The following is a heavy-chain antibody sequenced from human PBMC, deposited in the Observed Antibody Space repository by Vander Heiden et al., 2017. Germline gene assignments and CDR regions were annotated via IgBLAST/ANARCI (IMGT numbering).Heavy chain of an antibody. CDR1: GYSFPSYW. V-gene: IGHV5-10-1*03. CDR2: SEPSYSYT. D-gene: IGHD5-12*01. Sequence: EVQLVKSGAEVTKPGVSLRISSDGSGYSFPSYWISWVRQMPEKGLEWMGRSEPSYSYTNYSPSFQGHVTISADESISTAYLQWSSLKASDTAMYYCAGQRDRDGYNLGLAFDIWGQGTMVTVSS. J-gene: IGHJ3*02. CDR3: AGQRDRDGYNLGLAFDI.